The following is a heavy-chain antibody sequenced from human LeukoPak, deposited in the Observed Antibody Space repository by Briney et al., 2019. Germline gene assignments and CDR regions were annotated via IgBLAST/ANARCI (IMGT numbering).Heavy chain of an antibody. V-gene: IGHV3-23*01. CDR2: ISGSGGKT. CDR3: AKGAEDFGDSTTDY. D-gene: IGHD4-17*01. CDR1: AFTFSNYA. Sequence: GGSLRLSCAASAFTFSNYAMSWFRHAPGKGLEWVSVISGSGGKTYYADSVKGRFTISRDNSRNTVFLQMNSLRAEDTAVYYCAKGAEDFGDSTTDYWGQGTLVTVSS. J-gene: IGHJ4*02.